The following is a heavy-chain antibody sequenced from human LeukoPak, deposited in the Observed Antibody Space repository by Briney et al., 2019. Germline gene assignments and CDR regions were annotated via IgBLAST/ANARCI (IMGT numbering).Heavy chain of an antibody. Sequence: GGSLRLSCAASEFTLSGYWMSWVRQAPGKGLEWVANIKQDGNEKYYVDSVKGRFTISRDNAKNSLYLQMNSLRAEDTAVYYCARDRRGNSGYYYFDCWGQGILVTVSS. J-gene: IGHJ4*02. CDR1: EFTLSGYW. CDR3: ARDRRGNSGYYYFDC. V-gene: IGHV3-7*01. D-gene: IGHD5-12*01. CDR2: IKQDGNEK.